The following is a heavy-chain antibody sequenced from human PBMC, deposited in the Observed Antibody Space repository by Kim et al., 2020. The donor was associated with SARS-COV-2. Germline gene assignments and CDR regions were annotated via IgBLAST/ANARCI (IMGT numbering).Heavy chain of an antibody. CDR3: ALRTVVAGTIDY. J-gene: IGHJ4*02. D-gene: IGHD1-1*01. CDR1: GIAFSNYA. V-gene: IGHV3-23*01. CDR2: TSESGPTS. Sequence: GGSLRLSCAASGIAFSNYAMSWVRQAPGQGLEWVAATSESGPTSYYADSVKGRFTVSTDKSKYTVSLQMNGLRVEDTAIYYCALRTVVAGTIDYWGQGTLVTVSS.